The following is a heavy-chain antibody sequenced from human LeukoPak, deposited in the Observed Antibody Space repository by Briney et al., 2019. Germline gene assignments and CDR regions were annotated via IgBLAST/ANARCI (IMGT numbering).Heavy chain of an antibody. CDR2: IYYSGST. D-gene: IGHD6-19*01. CDR1: GGSISSYY. CDR3: ARSPGYSSGLWD. Sequence: SETLSLTCIVSGGSISSYYWSWIRQPPGKGLEWIGYIYYSGSTNYNPSLKSRVTISVDTSKNQFSLKLSSVTAADTAVYYCARSPGYSSGLWDWGQGTLVTVSS. J-gene: IGHJ4*02. V-gene: IGHV4-59*08.